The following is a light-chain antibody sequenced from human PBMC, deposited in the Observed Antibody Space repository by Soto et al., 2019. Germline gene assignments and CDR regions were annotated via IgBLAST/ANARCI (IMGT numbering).Light chain of an antibody. V-gene: IGLV2-11*01. CDR3: CSYVGGYSYV. Sequence: VLAQPRSVSGSPGQLVTVSYIGASSDVGGYNSVSWYQQHPGKAPKLMIYDVSKRPSGVPDRFSGSKSGNTASLTISGLQAEDEADYYCCSYVGGYSYVFGTGTKVTVL. J-gene: IGLJ1*01. CDR2: DVS. CDR1: SSDVGGYNS.